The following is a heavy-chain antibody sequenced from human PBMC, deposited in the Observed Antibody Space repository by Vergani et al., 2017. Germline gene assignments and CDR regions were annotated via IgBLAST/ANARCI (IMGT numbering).Heavy chain of an antibody. CDR2: IYYSGST. D-gene: IGHD6-19*01. CDR3: ARHSTVEWLVKLGWIDP. CDR1: GASIRSSNYY. Sequence: QLQLQESGPGLVKPSATLSLTCSVSGASIRSSNYYWGWIRQPPGKVLEWIASIYYSGSTYYNPSLKSRVTISVDTSKNQFSLKLSSVTAADTAVYFCARHSTVEWLVKLGWIDPWVQGILVTVS. J-gene: IGHJ5*02. V-gene: IGHV4-39*01.